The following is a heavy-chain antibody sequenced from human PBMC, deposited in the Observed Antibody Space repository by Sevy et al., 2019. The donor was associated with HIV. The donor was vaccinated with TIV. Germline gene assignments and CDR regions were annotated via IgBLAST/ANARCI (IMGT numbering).Heavy chain of an antibody. CDR3: ARGGGSKGHDY. V-gene: IGHV3-23*01. D-gene: IGHD2-2*01. J-gene: IGHJ4*02. CDR1: GFRFSIYA. CDR2: FCMGGDRI. Sequence: GGSLRLSCTTSGFRFSIYAMTWVRQAPGKGLEWVSSFCMGGDRIYYADSVRGRFTISRDDSKNTLYLEMNNLRAEDTAKYYCARGGGSKGHDYWGQGTLVTVSS.